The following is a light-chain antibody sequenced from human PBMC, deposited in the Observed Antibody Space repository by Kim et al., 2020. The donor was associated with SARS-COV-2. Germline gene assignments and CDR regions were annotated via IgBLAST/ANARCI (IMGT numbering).Light chain of an antibody. CDR3: QSYNNGNQV. CDR1: SGSIANNY. V-gene: IGLV6-57*04. Sequence: NFMLTQPHSVSESPGKTVTISCTRSSGSIANNYVQWYQQRPGSAPTIVIYDNKQRPSGVPDRFSGSIDSSSNSASLSISGLRTDDEADYYCQSYNNGNQVFGGGTQLTVL. J-gene: IGLJ2*01. CDR2: DNK.